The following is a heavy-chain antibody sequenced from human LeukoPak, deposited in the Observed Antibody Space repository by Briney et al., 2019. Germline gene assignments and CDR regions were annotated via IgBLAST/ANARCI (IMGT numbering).Heavy chain of an antibody. J-gene: IGHJ6*03. Sequence: HGGSLRLSCAASGFTFSDYYMSWIRQAPGKGLEWVSYISSSGSTIYYADSVKGRFTISRDNAKNSLYLQMNSLRGEDTAVYYCARDSGSYYYYYYMDVWGKGTTVTVSS. V-gene: IGHV3-11*01. D-gene: IGHD1-26*01. CDR2: ISSSGSTI. CDR1: GFTFSDYY. CDR3: ARDSGSYYYYYYMDV.